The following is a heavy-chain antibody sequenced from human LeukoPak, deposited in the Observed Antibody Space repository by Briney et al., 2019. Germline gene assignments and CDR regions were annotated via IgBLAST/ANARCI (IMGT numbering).Heavy chain of an antibody. CDR2: TYTSGST. V-gene: IGHV4-4*07. Sequence: PSETLSLTCTVSGGSLSGTSWAWIRKPAGKGLEWFGGTYTSGSTNYNPSLKSRVTMSVDTSKNQFSLKLSSVTAADTAVYYCARDMAWDYYGSGSYLPDYWGQGTLVTVSS. CDR1: GGSLSGTS. J-gene: IGHJ4*02. CDR3: ARDMAWDYYGSGSYLPDY. D-gene: IGHD3-10*01.